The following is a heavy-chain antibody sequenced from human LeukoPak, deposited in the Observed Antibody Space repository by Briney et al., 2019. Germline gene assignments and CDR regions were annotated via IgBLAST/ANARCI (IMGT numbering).Heavy chain of an antibody. V-gene: IGHV3-21*01. CDR2: ISSGSSSI. Sequence: PGGSLRFSCAVSGFSLTAFGMNWVRQAPGKGLEWVSSISSGSSSIYYADSVKGRFTISRANAKNSLHLEMNSLRAEDTAVYYCARVTNYYYYMDVWGKGSSVTVSS. CDR3: ARVTNYYYYMDV. CDR1: GFSLTAFG. D-gene: IGHD4-11*01. J-gene: IGHJ6*03.